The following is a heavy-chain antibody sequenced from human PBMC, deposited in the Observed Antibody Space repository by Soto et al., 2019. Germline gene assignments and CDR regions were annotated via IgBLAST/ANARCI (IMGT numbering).Heavy chain of an antibody. CDR1: GYTFTSYA. J-gene: IGHJ4*02. CDR3: ARDYPTDSSGYYPPRNIDY. CDR2: INAGNGNT. Sequence: GASVKVSCKASGYTFTSYAMHWVRQAPGQRLEWMGWINAGNGNTKYSQKFQGRVTITRDTSASTAYMELSSLRSEDTAVYYCARDYPTDSSGYYPPRNIDYWGQGTLVTVSS. V-gene: IGHV1-3*01. D-gene: IGHD3-22*01.